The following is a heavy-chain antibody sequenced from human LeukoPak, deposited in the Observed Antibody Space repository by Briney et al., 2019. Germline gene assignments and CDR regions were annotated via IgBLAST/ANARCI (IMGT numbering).Heavy chain of an antibody. D-gene: IGHD2/OR15-2a*01. Sequence: GESLRPSCVASGLTLDKYWMTWVRQIPGKGLEWVANIRQNGREKDLVDSVKGRFTISRDDATSSVFLQMNNVRVEDTAICYCARGQFFYGWGMDVWGQGTTVTVS. CDR1: GLTLDKYW. V-gene: IGHV3-7*03. CDR3: ARGQFFYGWGMDV. CDR2: IRQNGREK. J-gene: IGHJ6*02.